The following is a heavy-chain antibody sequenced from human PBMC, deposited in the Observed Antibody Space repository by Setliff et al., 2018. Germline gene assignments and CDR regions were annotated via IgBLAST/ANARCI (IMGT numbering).Heavy chain of an antibody. D-gene: IGHD1-26*01. Sequence: SETLSLTCTVSGGSISSYYWSWIRQPAGKGLEWIGRIYTSGSTNYNPSLESRVTMSVDTAKNQFSLKLSTVTAAGTAVYYCARKGISALSGAFDMWGQGTMVTVSS. CDR1: GGSISSYY. CDR2: IYTSGST. CDR3: ARKGISALSGAFDM. J-gene: IGHJ3*02. V-gene: IGHV4-4*07.